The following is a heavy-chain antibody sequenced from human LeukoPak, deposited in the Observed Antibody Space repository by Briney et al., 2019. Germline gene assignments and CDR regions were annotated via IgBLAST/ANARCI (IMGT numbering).Heavy chain of an antibody. Sequence: GGSLRLSCAASGFTFSSYWMSWVRQAPGKGLEWVANIKQDGSEKYYVDSVKGRFTISRDNAKNSLYLQMNSLRAEDTAVYYCGRCPPANEDQYYYYGMDVWGQGTTVTVSS. CDR2: IKQDGSEK. D-gene: IGHD4/OR15-4a*01. J-gene: IGHJ6*02. V-gene: IGHV3-7*01. CDR1: GFTFSSYW. CDR3: GRCPPANEDQYYYYGMDV.